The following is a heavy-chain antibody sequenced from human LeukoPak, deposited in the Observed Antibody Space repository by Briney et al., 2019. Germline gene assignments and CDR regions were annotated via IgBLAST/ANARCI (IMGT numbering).Heavy chain of an antibody. CDR1: GGSVSSGSYY. J-gene: IGHJ4*02. CDR3: ARWFGPKAHFDY. D-gene: IGHD3-10*01. CDR2: IYYSGST. V-gene: IGHV4-61*01. Sequence: SETLSLTCTVSGGSVSSGSYYWSWIRQPPGKGLEWIGYIYYSGSTNYNPSLKSRVTISVDTSKNQFPLKLSSVTAADTAVYYCARWFGPKAHFDYWGQGTLVTVSS.